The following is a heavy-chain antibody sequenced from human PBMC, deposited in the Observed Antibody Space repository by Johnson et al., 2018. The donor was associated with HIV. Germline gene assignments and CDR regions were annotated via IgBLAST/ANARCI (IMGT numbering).Heavy chain of an antibody. D-gene: IGHD5-24*01. V-gene: IGHV3-11*04. J-gene: IGHJ3*02. CDR1: GFSFSDYY. Sequence: VQVVESGGGLVKPGGSLRLSCAASGFSFSDYYMSWIRQAPGKGLEWVSYISSSVNTRYYGDSVKGRFTISRDNAKNSLYLQMNSLRAEDTAVYHCARNRWIGLDALDIWGQGTVVTVSS. CDR2: ISSSVNTR. CDR3: ARNRWIGLDALDI.